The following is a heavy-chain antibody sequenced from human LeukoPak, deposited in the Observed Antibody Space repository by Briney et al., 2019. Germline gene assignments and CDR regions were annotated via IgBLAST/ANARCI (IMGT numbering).Heavy chain of an antibody. CDR3: ARDGTGTTEDY. Sequence: ASVKVSCKASGYTFTSYYMHWVRQAPGQGLEWMGVINPNGGSTTYAQKFQGRVTITADKSTSTAYMELSSLRSEDTAVYYCARDGTGTTEDYWGQGTLVTVSS. CDR1: GYTFTSYY. V-gene: IGHV1-46*01. CDR2: INPNGGST. J-gene: IGHJ4*02. D-gene: IGHD1-1*01.